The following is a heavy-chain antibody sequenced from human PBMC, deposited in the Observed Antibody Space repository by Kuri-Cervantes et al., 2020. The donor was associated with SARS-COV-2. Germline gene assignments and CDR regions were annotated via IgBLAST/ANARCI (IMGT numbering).Heavy chain of an antibody. CDR1: GFTVSSNY. CDR3: ARDLGTIQGRDY. J-gene: IGHJ4*02. V-gene: IGHV3-66*02. Sequence: GGSLRLSCAASGFTVSSNYMSWVRQAPGKGLEWVSVIYSGGSTYYADSVKGRFTISGDNSKNTLYLQMNSLRAEDTAVYYCARDLGTIQGRDYWGQRTLVTVSS. D-gene: IGHD1-1*01. CDR2: IYSGGST.